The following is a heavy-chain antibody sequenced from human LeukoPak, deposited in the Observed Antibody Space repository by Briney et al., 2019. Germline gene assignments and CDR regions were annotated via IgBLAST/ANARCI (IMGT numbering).Heavy chain of an antibody. J-gene: IGHJ6*02. Sequence: PGGSLRLSCAASGFTFSSYWMHWVRQAPGKGLVWVSRINSDGSSTSYADSVKGRFTISRDNSKNTLYLQMNSLRAEDTAVYYCAKEFVLHGMDVWGQGTTVTVSS. CDR3: AKEFVLHGMDV. CDR1: GFTFSSYW. D-gene: IGHD3-16*02. CDR2: INSDGSST. V-gene: IGHV3-74*01.